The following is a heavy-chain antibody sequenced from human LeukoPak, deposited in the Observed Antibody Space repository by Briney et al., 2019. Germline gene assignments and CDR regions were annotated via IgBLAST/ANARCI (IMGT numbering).Heavy chain of an antibody. CDR1: GYTFTSYY. J-gene: IGHJ4*02. CDR3: ARANVDTAMAPSTQGVRTPLSGVFDY. Sequence: ASVKVSCKASGYTFTSYYKHWVRQAPGQGLEWMGIINPSGGSTSYAQKFQGRVTMTRDTSTSTVYMELSSLRSEDTAVYYCARANVDTAMAPSTQGVRTPLSGVFDYWGQGTLVTVSS. CDR2: INPSGGST. D-gene: IGHD5-18*01. V-gene: IGHV1-46*01.